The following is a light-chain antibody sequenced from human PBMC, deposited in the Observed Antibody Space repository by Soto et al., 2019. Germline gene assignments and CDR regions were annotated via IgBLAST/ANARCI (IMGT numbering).Light chain of an antibody. CDR1: SIDFVSYNR. J-gene: IGLJ1*01. V-gene: IGLV2-18*02. CDR2: EVT. CDR3: YSYAGTNGV. Sequence: QSALTQPPSVSGSPGQSVTISCTGTSIDFVSYNRVSWYQQPPGTAPKLMIYEVTKRPSGVPDRFSGSKSGNTASLTVAGLLAEDEAEYYRYSYAGTNGVFGTGTQLTVL.